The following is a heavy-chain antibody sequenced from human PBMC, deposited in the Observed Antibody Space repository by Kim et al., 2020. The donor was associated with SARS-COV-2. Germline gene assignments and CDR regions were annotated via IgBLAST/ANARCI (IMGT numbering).Heavy chain of an antibody. Sequence: SETLSLTCTVSGDSLNSNSYFWGWIRQPPGKGLEWIGSISYSGSTYYNPSLKSRVIISVDTSKNQFSLKVNSVTAADTAVYYCARIHGSGSYYESWFDPWGQGTPVAVSS. CDR1: GDSLNSNSYF. CDR2: ISYSGST. CDR3: ARIHGSGSYYESWFDP. J-gene: IGHJ5*02. D-gene: IGHD3-10*01. V-gene: IGHV4-39*07.